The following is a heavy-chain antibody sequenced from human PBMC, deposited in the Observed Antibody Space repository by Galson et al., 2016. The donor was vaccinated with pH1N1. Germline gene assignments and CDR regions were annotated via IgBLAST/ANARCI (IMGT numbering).Heavy chain of an antibody. CDR1: GFTFSTYA. J-gene: IGHJ5*02. V-gene: IGHV3-30*04. D-gene: IGHD3-3*01. CDR3: ARDPQRLRFLEWGVRFDP. Sequence: SLRLSCAASGFTFSTYAMHWVRQAPGKGLGWVAIISYDGSNKYYADSVRGRFTISRDNSKNTLYLQMNSLRAEDTAVYYCARDPQRLRFLEWGVRFDPWGQGTLVTVSS. CDR2: ISYDGSNK.